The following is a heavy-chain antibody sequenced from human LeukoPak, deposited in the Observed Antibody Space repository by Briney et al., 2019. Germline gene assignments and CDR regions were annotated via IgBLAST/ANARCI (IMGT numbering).Heavy chain of an antibody. Sequence: ASVKVSCKTSGYIFTDYYIHWVRQAPGQGLEWVGWIHPNSGGTKYALSFQGRVTMTRDTSISTAYMEVSRLRSDDTAVYYCVREGRGPQTDYWGQGALVTVSS. CDR2: IHPNSGGT. D-gene: IGHD3-10*01. J-gene: IGHJ4*02. CDR3: VREGRGPQTDY. V-gene: IGHV1-2*02. CDR1: GYIFTDYY.